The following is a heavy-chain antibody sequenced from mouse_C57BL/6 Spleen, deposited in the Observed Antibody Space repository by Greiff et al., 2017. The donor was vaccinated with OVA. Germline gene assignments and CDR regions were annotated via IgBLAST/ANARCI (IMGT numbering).Heavy chain of an antibody. J-gene: IGHJ2*01. CDR1: GYTFTDYY. Sequence: EVQLQQSGPELVKPGASVKISCKASGYTFTDYYMNWVKQSHGKSLEWIGDINPNNGGTSYNQKFKGKATLTVDKSSSTAYMELRSLTSEDSAVYYCARDAYDYDVGFDYWGQGTTLTVSS. D-gene: IGHD2-4*01. CDR2: INPNNGGT. CDR3: ARDAYDYDVGFDY. V-gene: IGHV1-26*01.